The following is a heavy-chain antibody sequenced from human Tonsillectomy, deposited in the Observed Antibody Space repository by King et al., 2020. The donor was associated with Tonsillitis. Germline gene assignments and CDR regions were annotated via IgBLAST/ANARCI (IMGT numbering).Heavy chain of an antibody. D-gene: IGHD3-10*01. CDR2: INPSGGST. J-gene: IGHJ6*02. CDR3: AREGAEGYYGSGSYSYGMDV. V-gene: IGHV1-46*01. Sequence: VQLVESGAEVKKPGASVKVSCKASGYTFTSYYMHWVRQAPGQGLEWMGIINPSGGSTSYAQKFQGRVTMTRDTSTSTVYMELNSLRSEDTAVYYCAREGAEGYYGSGSYSYGMDVWGQGTTVTVSS. CDR1: GYTFTSYY.